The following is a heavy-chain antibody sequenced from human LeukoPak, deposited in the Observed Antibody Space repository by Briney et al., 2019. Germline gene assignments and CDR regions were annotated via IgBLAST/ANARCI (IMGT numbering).Heavy chain of an antibody. D-gene: IGHD1-26*01. CDR3: AGSGSWKLLGGRYFDY. J-gene: IGHJ4*02. CDR1: GGSISSGGYY. V-gene: IGHV4-31*03. CDR2: IYYSGST. Sequence: SETLSLTCTVSGGSISSGGYYWSWIRPHPGKGLEWIGYIYYSGSTYYKSSLKNRVTISVDTSKNQFSLRLSSVTAAGTAVYYCAGSGSWKLLGGRYFDYWGQGTLVTVSS.